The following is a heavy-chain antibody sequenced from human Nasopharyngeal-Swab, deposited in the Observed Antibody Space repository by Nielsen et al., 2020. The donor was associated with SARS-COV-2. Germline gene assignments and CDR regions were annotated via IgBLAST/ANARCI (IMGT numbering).Heavy chain of an antibody. CDR3: ATAAVAGNAGWFDP. V-gene: IGHV1-24*01. D-gene: IGHD6-19*01. Sequence: ASVKVSCKVSGYTLTELSMHWVRQAPGKGLEWMGGFDPEDGETIYAQKFQGRVTVTEDTSTDTAYMELSSLRSEDTAVYYCATAAVAGNAGWFDPWGQGTLVTVSS. J-gene: IGHJ5*02. CDR1: GYTLTELS. CDR2: FDPEDGET.